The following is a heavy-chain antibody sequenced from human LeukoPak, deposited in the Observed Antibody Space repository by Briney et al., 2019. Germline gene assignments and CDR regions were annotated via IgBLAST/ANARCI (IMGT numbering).Heavy chain of an antibody. CDR3: AKDRKQQPARD. CDR1: EFTFSSYS. J-gene: IGHJ4*02. CDR2: ISYDGSNK. Sequence: GGSLRLSCAASEFTFSSYSMNWVRQAPGKGLEWVAVISYDGSNKYYADSVKGRFTISRDNSKNTLYLQMNSLRAEDTAVYYCAKDRKQQPARDWGQGTLVTVSS. D-gene: IGHD6-13*01. V-gene: IGHV3-30*18.